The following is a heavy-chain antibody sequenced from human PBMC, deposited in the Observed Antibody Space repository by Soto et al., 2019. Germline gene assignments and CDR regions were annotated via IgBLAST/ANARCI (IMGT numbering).Heavy chain of an antibody. CDR2: IIPIFGTA. J-gene: IGHJ6*02. CDR3: ASGGSGYCSSTGCYKYDYGMDV. V-gene: IGHV1-69*01. D-gene: IGHD2-2*02. Sequence: QVQLVQSGAEVKKPGSSVKVSCKASGGTFSSYAISWVRQAPGQGLEWMGGIIPIFGTANYAQKFQGRVTITADESTSTAYMELSSVRSEDTAVYYCASGGSGYCSSTGCYKYDYGMDVWGQGTTVTVSS. CDR1: GGTFSSYA.